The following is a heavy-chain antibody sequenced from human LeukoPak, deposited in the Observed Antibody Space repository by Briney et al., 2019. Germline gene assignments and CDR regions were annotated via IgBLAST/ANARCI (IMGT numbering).Heavy chain of an antibody. V-gene: IGHV3-11*05. CDR3: ARERGYYDSSGYPKYFDY. CDR1: GFTFSDYY. CDR2: ISSSCSYT. D-gene: IGHD3-22*01. J-gene: IGHJ4*02. Sequence: PGGSLRLSCAASGFTFSDYYMSWIRQAPGKGLEWVSYISSSCSYTNYADSVKGRFTISRDNAKNSLYLQMNSLRAEDTAVYYCARERGYYDSSGYPKYFDYWGQGTLVTVSS.